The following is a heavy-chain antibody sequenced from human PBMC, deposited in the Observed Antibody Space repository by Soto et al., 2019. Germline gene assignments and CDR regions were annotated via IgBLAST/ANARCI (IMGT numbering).Heavy chain of an antibody. CDR1: GGTFSSYA. V-gene: IGHV1-69*06. J-gene: IGHJ3*01. Sequence: SVKVSCKASGGTFSSYAISWVRQAPGQGLEWMGGIIPIFGTANYAQKFQGRVTITADKSTSTAYMELSSLRSEDTAVYYCATYYYDSRGYYGSAFDLWGQGTMVTVSS. CDR3: ATYYYDSRGYYGSAFDL. CDR2: IIPIFGTA. D-gene: IGHD3-22*01.